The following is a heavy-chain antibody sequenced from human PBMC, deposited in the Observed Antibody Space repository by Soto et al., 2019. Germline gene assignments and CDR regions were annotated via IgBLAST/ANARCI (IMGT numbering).Heavy chain of an antibody. Sequence: EVQLVESGGGLVKPGGSLRLSCAGSGFTFSSYSMNWVRQAPGKGLEWVSSISSGSSDKYYADSVKGRFTISRDNAKNSLYLQMNSLRAEDTALYYCAKPNLTTAGRWFDPWGQGTLVTVSS. CDR2: ISSGSSDK. D-gene: IGHD4-17*01. CDR3: AKPNLTTAGRWFDP. J-gene: IGHJ5*02. V-gene: IGHV3-21*04. CDR1: GFTFSSYS.